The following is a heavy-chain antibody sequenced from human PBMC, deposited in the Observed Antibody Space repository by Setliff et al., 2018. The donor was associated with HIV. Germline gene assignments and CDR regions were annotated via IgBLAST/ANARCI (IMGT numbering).Heavy chain of an antibody. CDR2: IYYTGNT. D-gene: IGHD3-3*01. CDR3: ARDRRSIFGVDTKNWFDP. Sequence: SETLSLTCTVSGGSINSGEYYWSWSRQHPGKGLEWIGYIYYTGNTNDNPSLKSRVTISVDTSKNQFSLKLSSVTAADTAVYYCARDRRSIFGVDTKNWFDPWGQGTLVTVSS. CDR1: GGSINSGEYY. V-gene: IGHV4-31*03. J-gene: IGHJ5*02.